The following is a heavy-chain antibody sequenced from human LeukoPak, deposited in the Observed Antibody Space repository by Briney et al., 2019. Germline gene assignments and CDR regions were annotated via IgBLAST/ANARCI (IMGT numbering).Heavy chain of an antibody. D-gene: IGHD2-8*01. J-gene: IGHJ3*02. CDR3: VRDSYYAFDI. Sequence: GGSLRLSCAASAFSLNAYNMNWVRQAPGKGLEWVSSISYTGTHIYYADSVKGRFTISRDNAKSSLFLHMNSLRAEDTAIYYCVRDSYYAFDIWGQGTVVAVSS. CDR1: AFSLNAYN. CDR2: ISYTGTHI. V-gene: IGHV3-21*04.